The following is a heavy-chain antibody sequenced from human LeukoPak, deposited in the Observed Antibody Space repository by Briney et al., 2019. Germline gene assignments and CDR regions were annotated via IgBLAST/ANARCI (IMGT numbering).Heavy chain of an antibody. D-gene: IGHD3-3*01. CDR3: AKDGPGDLSYFDY. CDR1: GFTFSSYG. J-gene: IGHJ4*02. Sequence: PGGSLRLSCAASGFTFSSYGMHWVRQAPGKGLEWVAFIRYDGSNKYYADSVKGRFTISRDNSKNTLYLQMNSLRAEDTAVYYCAKDGPGDLSYFDYWGQGTLVTVSS. CDR2: IRYDGSNK. V-gene: IGHV3-30*02.